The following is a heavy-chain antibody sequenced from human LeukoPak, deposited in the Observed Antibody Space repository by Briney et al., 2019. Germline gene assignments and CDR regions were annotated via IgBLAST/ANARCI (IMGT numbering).Heavy chain of an antibody. Sequence: SQTLSLTCTVSGGSLSSGGYYWSWLRQHPGTGLEWIGYIYYSGSTYYNPSLKSRVTISVDTSKNQFSLKLSSVTAADTAVYYCARFWSGYYDYFDYWGQGMLVTVSS. J-gene: IGHJ4*02. D-gene: IGHD3-3*01. CDR2: IYYSGST. CDR3: ARFWSGYYDYFDY. V-gene: IGHV4-31*03. CDR1: GGSLSSGGYY.